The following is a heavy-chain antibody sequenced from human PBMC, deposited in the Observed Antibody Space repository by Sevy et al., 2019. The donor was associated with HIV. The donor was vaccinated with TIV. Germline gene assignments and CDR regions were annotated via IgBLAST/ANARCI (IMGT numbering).Heavy chain of an antibody. CDR1: GFTFSSYE. CDR2: ITLSGSTM. CDR3: ARDRQGITVAGTVIDY. Sequence: GGSLRLSCAASGFTFSSYEMNWVRQAPGKGLEWISYITLSGSTMYYADSVKGRFTISRDNAKNSLYLQMNSLRAEDTAVYYCARDRQGITVAGTVIDYWGQGTLVTVSS. D-gene: IGHD6-19*01. V-gene: IGHV3-48*03. J-gene: IGHJ4*02.